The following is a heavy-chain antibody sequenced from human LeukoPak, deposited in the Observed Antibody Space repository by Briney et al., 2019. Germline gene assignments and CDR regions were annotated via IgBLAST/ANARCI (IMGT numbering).Heavy chain of an antibody. D-gene: IGHD3-3*01. Sequence: PGGSLRLSCAASGFIFSGYWMHWVRQAPGQGLVWLSRIKNDGSITSYADSVKGRSTISRDNAKNTLYLQMNSLRVEDTAVYYCTKSDWFDPWGQGTLVTVSS. J-gene: IGHJ5*02. CDR1: GFIFSGYW. V-gene: IGHV3-74*01. CDR2: IKNDGSIT. CDR3: TKSDWFDP.